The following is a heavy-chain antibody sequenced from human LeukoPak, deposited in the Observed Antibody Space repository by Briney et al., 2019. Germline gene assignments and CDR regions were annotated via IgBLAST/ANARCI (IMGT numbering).Heavy chain of an antibody. J-gene: IGHJ4*02. V-gene: IGHV4-34*01. CDR3: ARGTTVTFDY. CDR2: INHSGST. CDR1: GGSFSGYY. Sequence: SETLSLTCAVCGGSFSGYYWSWIRQPPGKGLEWIGEINHSGSTNYNPSLKSRVTMSVDTSKNQFSLKLSSVTAADTAVYYCARGTTVTFDYWGQGTLVTVSS. D-gene: IGHD4-17*01.